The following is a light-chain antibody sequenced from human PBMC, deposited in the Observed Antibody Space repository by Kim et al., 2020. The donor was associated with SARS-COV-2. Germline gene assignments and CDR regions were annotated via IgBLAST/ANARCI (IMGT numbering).Light chain of an antibody. CDR2: GAS. J-gene: IGKJ4*01. CDR3: QQYNDWPPRT. CDR1: QSVSSD. V-gene: IGKV3-15*01. Sequence: SPGERAPLSCRASQSVSSDLAWYQQKPGQAPRLLIYGASTRAAGIPDRFSGSGSGTEFTLTIISLQSEDFAVYYCQQYNDWPPRTFGGGTKVDIK.